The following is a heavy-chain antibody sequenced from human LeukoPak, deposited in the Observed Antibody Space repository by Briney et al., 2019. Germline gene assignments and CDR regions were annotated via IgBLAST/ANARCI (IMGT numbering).Heavy chain of an antibody. D-gene: IGHD6-19*01. J-gene: IGHJ4*02. Sequence: SETLSLTCTVSGGSISSYYWSWIRQPPGKGLEWIGYIYYSGSTNYNPSLKSRVTISVDTSKNQFSLKLSSVTAADTAVYYCARVGWLVRGANYFDYWGQGTLVTVSS. CDR1: GGSISSYY. CDR2: IYYSGST. CDR3: ARVGWLVRGANYFDY. V-gene: IGHV4-59*08.